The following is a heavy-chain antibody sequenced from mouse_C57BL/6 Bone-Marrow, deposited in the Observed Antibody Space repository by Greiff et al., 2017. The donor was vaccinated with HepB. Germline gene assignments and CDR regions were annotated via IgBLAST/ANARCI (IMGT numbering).Heavy chain of an antibody. D-gene: IGHD1-1*01. CDR3: ARNYYGSSYDWFAY. V-gene: IGHV1-69*01. CDR2: IDPPDSYT. Sequence: QVQLQQPGAELVMPGASVKLSCKASGYTFTSYWMHWVKQRPGQGLEWIGEIDPPDSYTNYNQKFKGKSTLTVDKSSSTAYMQLSSLTSEDSAVYYCARNYYGSSYDWFAYWGQGTLVTVSA. CDR1: GYTFTSYW. J-gene: IGHJ3*01.